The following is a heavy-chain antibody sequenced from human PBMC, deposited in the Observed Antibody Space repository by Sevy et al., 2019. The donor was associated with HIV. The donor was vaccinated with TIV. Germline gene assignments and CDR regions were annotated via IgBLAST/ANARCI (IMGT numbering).Heavy chain of an antibody. V-gene: IGHV3-23*01. Sequence: GGSLRLSCAASGFTFSSYAMSWVRQAPGKGLEWVSAISGSDGSTYYADSVKGRFTISRDNSKNTLYLQMNSLRAEDTAVYYCAKDRQSELLWFGELSHSFWFDPWGQGTLVTVSS. CDR1: GFTFSSYA. CDR3: AKDRQSELLWFGELSHSFWFDP. D-gene: IGHD3-10*01. J-gene: IGHJ5*02. CDR2: ISGSDGST.